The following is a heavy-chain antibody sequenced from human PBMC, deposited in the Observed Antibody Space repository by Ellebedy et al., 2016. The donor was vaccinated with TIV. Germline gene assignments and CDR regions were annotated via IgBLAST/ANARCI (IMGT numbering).Heavy chain of an antibody. CDR3: ARDPLGEERYFDY. J-gene: IGHJ4*02. Sequence: GGSLRLSCAASGFTFSSYAMHWVRQAPGKGLEWVAVISYDGSNKYYADSVKGRFTISRDNSKNTLYLQMNSLRAEDTAVYYCARDPLGEERYFDYWGQGTLVTVSS. CDR1: GFTFSSYA. CDR2: ISYDGSNK. V-gene: IGHV3-30-3*01.